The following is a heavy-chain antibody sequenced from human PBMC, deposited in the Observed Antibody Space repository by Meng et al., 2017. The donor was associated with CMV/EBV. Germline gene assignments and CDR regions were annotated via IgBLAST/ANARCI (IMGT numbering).Heavy chain of an antibody. V-gene: IGHV4-34*01. CDR1: GGSFSGYY. J-gene: IGHJ4*02. Sequence: QVQLQQWGAGLLKPSETLSLTGAVYGGSFSGYYWSWIRQPPGKGLEWIGEINHSGSTNYNPSLKSRVTISVDTSKNQFSLKLSSVTAADTAVYYCARVWDSGWDYWGQGTLVTVSS. CDR3: ARVWDSGWDY. D-gene: IGHD3-22*01. CDR2: INHSGST.